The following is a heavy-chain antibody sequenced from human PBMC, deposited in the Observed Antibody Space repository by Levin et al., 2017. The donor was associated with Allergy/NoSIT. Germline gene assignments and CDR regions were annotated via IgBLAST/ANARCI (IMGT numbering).Heavy chain of an antibody. V-gene: IGHV3-23*01. CDR2: ISGSGGST. D-gene: IGHD5-12*01. CDR1: GFTFSSYA. CDR3: AKGGLNTIVVATVRAFDI. Sequence: GESLKISCAASGFTFSSYAMSWVRQAPGKGLEWVSAISGSGGSTYYADSVKGRFTISRDNSKNTLYLQMNSLRAEDTAVYYCAKGGLNTIVVATVRAFDIWGQGTMVTVSS. J-gene: IGHJ3*02.